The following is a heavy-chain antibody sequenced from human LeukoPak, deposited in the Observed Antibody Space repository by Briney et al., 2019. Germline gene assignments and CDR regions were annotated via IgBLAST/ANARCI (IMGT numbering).Heavy chain of an antibody. Sequence: GGSLRLSCAASGFTFDDYTVYWVRQAPGKGLEWVSLINWDGASTYYADSVKGRFTISRDNSKNTLYLQMNSLRAEDTAVYYCARDRYWGQGTLVTVSS. CDR3: ARDRY. J-gene: IGHJ4*02. V-gene: IGHV3-43*01. CDR2: INWDGAST. CDR1: GFTFDDYT.